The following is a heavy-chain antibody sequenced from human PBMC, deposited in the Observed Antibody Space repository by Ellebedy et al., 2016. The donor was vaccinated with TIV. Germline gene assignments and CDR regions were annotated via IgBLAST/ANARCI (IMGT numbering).Heavy chain of an antibody. CDR1: GYTFTSYA. CDR2: INAGNGNT. V-gene: IGHV1-3*01. D-gene: IGHD3-10*01. Sequence: ASVKVSCXASGYTFTSYAMHWVRQAPGQRLEWMGWINAGNGNTKYSQKFQGRVTITRDTSASTAYMELSSLRSEDTAVYYCARESPITMVRGGGMDVWGQGTTVTVSS. CDR3: ARESPITMVRGGGMDV. J-gene: IGHJ6*02.